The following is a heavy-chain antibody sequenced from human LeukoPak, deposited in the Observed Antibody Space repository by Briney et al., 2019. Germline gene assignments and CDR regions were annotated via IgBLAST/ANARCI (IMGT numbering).Heavy chain of an antibody. Sequence: SETLSLTCTVSGGSISSYYWSWIRQHPGKGLEWIGYIYYSGSTYYNPSLKSRVTISVDTSKNQFSLKLSSVTAADTAVYYCARALLGNTVIRYYYGMDVWGQGTTVTVSS. CDR3: ARALLGNTVIRYYYGMDV. CDR2: IYYSGST. D-gene: IGHD4-11*01. CDR1: GGSISSYY. J-gene: IGHJ6*02. V-gene: IGHV4-59*06.